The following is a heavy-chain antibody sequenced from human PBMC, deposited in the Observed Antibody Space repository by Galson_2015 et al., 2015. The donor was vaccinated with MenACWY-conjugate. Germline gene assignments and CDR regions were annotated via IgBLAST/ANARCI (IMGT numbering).Heavy chain of an antibody. J-gene: IGHJ4*02. D-gene: IGHD5-24*01. CDR2: ISGSGGST. V-gene: IGHV3-23*01. CDR3: AKDRDGYNYFDY. CDR1: GFTFSSYA. Sequence: SLRLSCAACGFTFSSYAMSWVRQAPGKGLEWVSAISGSGGSTYYADSVKGRFTISRDNSKNTLYLQMNSLRAEDTAVYYCAKDRDGYNYFDYWGQGTLVTVSS.